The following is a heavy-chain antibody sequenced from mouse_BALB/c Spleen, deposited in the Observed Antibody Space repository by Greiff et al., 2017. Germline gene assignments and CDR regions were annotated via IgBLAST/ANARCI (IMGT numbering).Heavy chain of an antibody. CDR1: GYSITSDYA. CDR2: ISYSGST. V-gene: IGHV3-2*02. CDR3: AIMTTTGVAY. D-gene: IGHD2-4*01. Sequence: EVKLEESGPGLVKPSQSLSLTCTVTGYSITSDYAWNWIRQFPGNKLEWMGYISYSGSTSYNPSLKSRISITRDTSKNQFFLQLNSVTTEDTAKYYCAIMTTTGVAYWGQGTLVTVSA. J-gene: IGHJ3*01.